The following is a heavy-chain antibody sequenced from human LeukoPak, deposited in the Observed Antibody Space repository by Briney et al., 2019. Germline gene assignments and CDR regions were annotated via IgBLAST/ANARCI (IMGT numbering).Heavy chain of an antibody. CDR2: IYTGGRT. CDR3: AKSRYCSSDNCYAFDI. V-gene: IGHV3-53*04. CDR1: GFIVNSNY. Sequence: PGGSLRLSCTTSGFIVNSNYMSWVRQAPGKGLEWVSIIYTGGRTYYADSVTGRFTISRNNRKNTLYLQMNSLRAEDTAVYYCAKSRYCSSDNCYAFDIWGQGTVVTVSS. J-gene: IGHJ3*02. D-gene: IGHD2-2*01.